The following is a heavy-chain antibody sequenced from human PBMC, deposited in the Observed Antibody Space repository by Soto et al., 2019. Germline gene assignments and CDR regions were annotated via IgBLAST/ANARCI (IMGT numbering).Heavy chain of an antibody. J-gene: IGHJ6*02. CDR2: IIPIFGTA. Sequence: PVKVSCKASGGTFSSYAISWVRQAPGQGLEWMGGIIPIFGTANYAQKFQGRVTITADKSTSTAYMELSSLRSEDTAVYYCARDRGAGPTYYYGSGSYIRNYYYGMDVWGQGTTVTVSS. CDR3: ARDRGAGPTYYYGSGSYIRNYYYGMDV. CDR1: GGTFSSYA. V-gene: IGHV1-69*06. D-gene: IGHD3-10*01.